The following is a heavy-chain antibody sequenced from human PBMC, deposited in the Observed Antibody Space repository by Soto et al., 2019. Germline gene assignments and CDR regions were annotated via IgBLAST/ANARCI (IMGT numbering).Heavy chain of an antibody. CDR2: ISGSGGST. V-gene: IGHV3-23*01. J-gene: IGHJ3*01. Sequence: PGGSLRLSCAASGFTFSSYAMSWVRQAPGKGLEWVSAISGSGGSTYYADSVKGRFTISRDNSKNTLYLQLNSLKASDTAMYYCARIIGYCGNNDCSWTFDVWGQGTMVTVSS. CDR3: ARIIGYCGNNDCSWTFDV. D-gene: IGHD2-15*01. CDR1: GFTFSSYA.